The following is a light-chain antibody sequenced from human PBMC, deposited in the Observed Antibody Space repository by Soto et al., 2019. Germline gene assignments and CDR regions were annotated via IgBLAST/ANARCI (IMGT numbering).Light chain of an antibody. J-gene: IGKJ2*01. CDR1: QSVSSY. CDR2: DAS. CDR3: QQRSNGPPMYA. V-gene: IGKV3-11*01. Sequence: EIVLTQSPATLSLSPGERATLSCRASQSVSSYLAWYQQKPGQAPRLLIYDASNRATGIPARFSGSGSGTDFTLTISGLEPEDFAVYYCQQRSNGPPMYAFGQGTKLEIK.